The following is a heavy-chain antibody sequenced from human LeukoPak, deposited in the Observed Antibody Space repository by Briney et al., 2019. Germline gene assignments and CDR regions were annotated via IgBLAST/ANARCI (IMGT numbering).Heavy chain of an antibody. CDR1: GYTFTAYW. D-gene: IGHD5-18*01. CDR2: TYPSDSDT. Sequence: GESLKISCQGSGYTFTAYWIGWVRQMPGRGLEWMGITYPSDSDTRYSPSFQGQVTISADKSISTAYLQWSSLKASDTAMYYCARQYTGLDYWGQGTLVTVSS. J-gene: IGHJ4*02. V-gene: IGHV5-51*01. CDR3: ARQYTGLDY.